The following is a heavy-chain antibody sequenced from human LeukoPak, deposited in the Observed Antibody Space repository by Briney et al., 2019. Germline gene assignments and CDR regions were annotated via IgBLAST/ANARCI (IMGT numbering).Heavy chain of an antibody. CDR3: ASGRIEHQLDPIDY. Sequence: GASVTVSYKASVSTFTRYYMHWVRQAPGQGLEWMGWINPNSGGTYSAQKFRGRVTMTRDTSIRTAYMELSGLRSDDTAVYYCASGRIEHQLDPIDYWGQGTLVTVSS. CDR2: INPNSGGT. D-gene: IGHD1-1*01. J-gene: IGHJ4*02. V-gene: IGHV1-2*02. CDR1: VSTFTRYY.